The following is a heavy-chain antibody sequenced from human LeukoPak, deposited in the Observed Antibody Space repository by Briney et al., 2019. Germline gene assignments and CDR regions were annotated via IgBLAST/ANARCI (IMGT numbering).Heavy chain of an antibody. D-gene: IGHD5-24*01. CDR1: GFTYSSYW. J-gene: IGHJ4*02. Sequence: GGSLRLSCAASGFTYSSYWMHWVRQAPGKGLVLVSRINSDGSSTSYADSVKGRFTISRDNAKNTLYLQMNSLRAEDTAVYYCARGEWLDYWGQGTLVTVSS. CDR2: INSDGSST. V-gene: IGHV3-74*01. CDR3: ARGEWLDY.